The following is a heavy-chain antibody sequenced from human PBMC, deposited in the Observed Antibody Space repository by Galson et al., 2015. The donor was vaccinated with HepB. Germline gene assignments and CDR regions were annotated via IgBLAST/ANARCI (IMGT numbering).Heavy chain of an antibody. V-gene: IGHV3-73*01. Sequence: SLRLSCAASGFTFSGSAIHWVRQTSGKGLEWVGRIGSKANNYATAYTSAVKGRFTISRDDSKKTAFLQLNSLKTDDTAVYYCTRMGDLSGYSSLWGQGTLVTVSS. J-gene: IGHJ4*02. CDR2: IGSKANNYAT. CDR1: GFTFSGSA. D-gene: IGHD6-13*01. CDR3: TRMGDLSGYSSL.